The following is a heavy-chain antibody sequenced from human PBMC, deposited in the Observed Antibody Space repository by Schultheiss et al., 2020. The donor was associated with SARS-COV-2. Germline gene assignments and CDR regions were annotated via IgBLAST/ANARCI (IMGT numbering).Heavy chain of an antibody. CDR1: GFTFSSYW. D-gene: IGHD3-3*01. V-gene: IGHV3-74*01. Sequence: GGSLRLSCAASGFTFSSYWMHWVRQAPGKGLVWVSRINSDGSSTSYADSVKGRFTISRDNSKNTLYLQMNSLRAEDTAVYYCAKDRLGRALRFLEWLLPDYWGQGTLVTVSS. CDR2: INSDGSST. CDR3: AKDRLGRALRFLEWLLPDY. J-gene: IGHJ4*02.